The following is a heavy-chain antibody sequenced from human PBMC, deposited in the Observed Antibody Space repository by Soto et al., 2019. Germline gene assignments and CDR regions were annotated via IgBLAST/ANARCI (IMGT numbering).Heavy chain of an antibody. J-gene: IGHJ4*02. CDR3: ARRYSGYGDY. V-gene: IGHV4-4*02. CDR2: IYRSGST. D-gene: IGHD5-12*01. CDR1: GGSISSNDW. Sequence: SETLSLTCTVSGGSISSNDWWTWVRQPPGKGLEWIGEIYRSGSTNYNPSLESRVTISVDTSKNQFSLKLSSVTAADTAVYYCARRYSGYGDYWGQGTLVTVSS.